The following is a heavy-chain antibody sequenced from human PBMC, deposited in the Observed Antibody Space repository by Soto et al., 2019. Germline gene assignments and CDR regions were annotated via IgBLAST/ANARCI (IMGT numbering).Heavy chain of an antibody. CDR2: VYPGDSNT. D-gene: IGHD2-15*01. J-gene: IGHJ5*02. CDR3: ARSGRRIWPHACFVP. Sequence: PGESLKISCKGSGYNFTNYWIGWVRQVPGKGLEWMGIVYPGDSNTRNSPSFQGQVTISAEKSIITAYLQWSSLKASDTAIYYCARSGRRIWPHACFVPGGQGPLFT. V-gene: IGHV5-51*01. CDR1: GYNFTNYW.